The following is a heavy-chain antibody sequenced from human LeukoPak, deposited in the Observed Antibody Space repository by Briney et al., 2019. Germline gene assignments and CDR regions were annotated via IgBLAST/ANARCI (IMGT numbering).Heavy chain of an antibody. V-gene: IGHV4-39*07. D-gene: IGHD3-10*01. CDR3: ARPRLLYGSGPTLV. CDR2: IYYSGST. J-gene: IGHJ4*02. CDR1: GGSISSSSYY. Sequence: SETLSLTCTVSGGSISSSSYYWGWIRQPPGKGLEWIGSIYYSGSTYYNPSLKSRVTLSVDTSKNQFSLKLNSVTAADAAVYYCARPRLLYGSGPTLVWGPGTLVTVSS.